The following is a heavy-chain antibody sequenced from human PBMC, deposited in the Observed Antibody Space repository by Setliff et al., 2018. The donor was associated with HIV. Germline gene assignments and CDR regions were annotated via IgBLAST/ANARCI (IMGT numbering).Heavy chain of an antibody. CDR1: GVSINSVLYS. CDR3: ARDRSKYGTGSSAYNWFDP. V-gene: IGHV4-31*03. Sequence: SETLSLTCTVSGVSINSVLYSWTWIRQLPGKGLEWIGYSYYSGNTYYNPSLKTRLTISLETSKNHFSLKLSSVTAADTAVYFCARDRSKYGTGSSAYNWFDPWGPGTLVTVSS. D-gene: IGHD3-10*01. CDR2: SYYSGNT. J-gene: IGHJ5*02.